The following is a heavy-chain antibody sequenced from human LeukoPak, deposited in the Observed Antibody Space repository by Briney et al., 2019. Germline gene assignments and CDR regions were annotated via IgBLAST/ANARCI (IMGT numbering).Heavy chain of an antibody. CDR1: GYTFTGYY. CDR3: AKDWGTVTTFDY. CDR2: INPNSGGT. V-gene: IGHV1-2*02. Sequence: ASVKVSCKASGYTFTGYYMHWVRQAPGQGLEWMGWINPNSGGTNYAQKFQGRVTMTRDTSISTAYMELSRLRSDDNAVYYCAKDWGTVTTFDYWGQGTLVTASS. D-gene: IGHD4-17*01. J-gene: IGHJ4*02.